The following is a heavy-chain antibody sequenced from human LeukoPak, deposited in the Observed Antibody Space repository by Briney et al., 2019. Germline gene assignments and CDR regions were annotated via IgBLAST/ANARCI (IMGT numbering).Heavy chain of an antibody. V-gene: IGHV4-31*03. CDR2: IYYSGST. Sequence: PSETLSLTCTVSGGSISSGGYYWSWIRQHPGKGLEWIGYIYYSGSTYYNPSLKSRVTISVDTSKNQFSLKLSSVTAADTAVYYCAREACRWGISGGSCAYLFDYWGQGTLVTVSS. CDR1: GGSISSGGYY. CDR3: AREACRWGISGGSCAYLFDY. D-gene: IGHD2-15*01. J-gene: IGHJ4*02.